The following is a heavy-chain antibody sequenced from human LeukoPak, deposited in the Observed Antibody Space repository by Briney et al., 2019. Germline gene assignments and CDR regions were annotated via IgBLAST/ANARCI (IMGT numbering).Heavy chain of an antibody. CDR3: ARDVFDY. CDR2: ISSGGSII. CDR1: GFTFSSYE. J-gene: IGHJ4*02. Sequence: GGSLRLSCVVSGFTFSSYEMNWVRQAPGKGLEWVSYISSGGSIIYYADSVKGRFTISRDNAKNSLYLQVNSLRAEDTPVYYCARDVFDYWGQGTLVTVPS. V-gene: IGHV3-48*03.